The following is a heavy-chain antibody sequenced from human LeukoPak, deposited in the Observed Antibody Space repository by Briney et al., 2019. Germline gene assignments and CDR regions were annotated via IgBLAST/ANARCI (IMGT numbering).Heavy chain of an antibody. V-gene: IGHV3-30*02. CDR3: AKWDSSSSSFDY. CDR1: GFTFSSYG. Sequence: GGSLRLSCAASGFTFSSYGMHWVRQAPGKGLEWVAFIRYDGSNKYYADSVKGRFTISRDNSKNTLYLQMNSLKAEDTAVYYCAKWDSSSSSFDYWGQGTLVTVSS. D-gene: IGHD6-6*01. CDR2: IRYDGSNK. J-gene: IGHJ4*02.